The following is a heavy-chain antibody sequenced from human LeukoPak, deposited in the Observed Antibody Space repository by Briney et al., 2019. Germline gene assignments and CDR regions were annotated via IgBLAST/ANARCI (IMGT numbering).Heavy chain of an antibody. CDR2: ITGSGGGT. Sequence: PGGSLSLSCAASRFIFSNYAMSWLRQAPGKGREGVFRITGSGGGTYDADSVKGRFTISRDNSENTLDLQMNSLRAEDTAVYYCAKMSGDCSSTICSSFDYWGQGTLVTVSS. CDR3: AKMSGDCSSTICSSFDY. CDR1: RFIFSNYA. J-gene: IGHJ4*02. D-gene: IGHD2-2*01. V-gene: IGHV3-23*01.